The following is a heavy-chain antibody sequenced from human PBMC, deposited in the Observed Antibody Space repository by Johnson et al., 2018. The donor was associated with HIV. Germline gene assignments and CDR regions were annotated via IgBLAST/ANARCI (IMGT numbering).Heavy chain of an antibody. J-gene: IGHJ3*02. Sequence: EVQLMESRGGLVKPGGSLRLSCAASGFTFSSYDMHWVRQAPGKGLEWVANIKQDGSDRYYVDSVEGRFTISRDNAKNTLFLQMNSLRAEDTAVYYCARIAVVVQHDAFDIWGQGTMVTVSS. V-gene: IGHV3-7*01. D-gene: IGHD2-15*01. CDR2: IKQDGSDR. CDR1: GFTFSSYD. CDR3: ARIAVVVQHDAFDI.